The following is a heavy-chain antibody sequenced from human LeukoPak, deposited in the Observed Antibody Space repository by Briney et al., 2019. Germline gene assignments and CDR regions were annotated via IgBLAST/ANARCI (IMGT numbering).Heavy chain of an antibody. CDR1: GFAFSNYG. J-gene: IGHJ5*02. CDR3: AREDHGYCSSTSCYKWFDP. D-gene: IGHD2-2*02. Sequence: PGGSLRLSCAASGFAFSNYGASWVRQAPGKGLEWVSSISVSGGDTYYADSVKGRFTISRDNAKNSLYLQMNSLRAEDTAVYYCAREDHGYCSSTSCYKWFDPWGQGTLVTVSS. V-gene: IGHV3-21*01. CDR2: ISVSGGDT.